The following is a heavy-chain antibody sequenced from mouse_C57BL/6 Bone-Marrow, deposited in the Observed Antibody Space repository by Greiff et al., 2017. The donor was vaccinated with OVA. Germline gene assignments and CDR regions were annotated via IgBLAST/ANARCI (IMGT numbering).Heavy chain of an antibody. Sequence: EADGGLVQPKGSLKLSCAASGFTFNTYAMHWVRQAPGKGLEWVARIRSKSSNYATYYADSVKDRFTISRDDSQSMLYLQMNNLKTEDTAMYYCVRAHYGSSHYYAMDYWGQGTSVTVSS. V-gene: IGHV10-3*01. D-gene: IGHD1-1*01. CDR2: IRSKSSNYAT. CDR3: VRAHYGSSHYYAMDY. J-gene: IGHJ4*01. CDR1: GFTFNTYA.